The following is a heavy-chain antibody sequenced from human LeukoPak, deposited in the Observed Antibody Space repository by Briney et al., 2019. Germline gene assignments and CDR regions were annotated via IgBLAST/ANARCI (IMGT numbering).Heavy chain of an antibody. J-gene: IGHJ4*02. Sequence: GGSLRLSCSASGFTFKSYAMHSVRQAPGEGLEHDSGISDNGITTYYEDSVKGTFSISRDNSKKTLYLQMSSLRPEDTAVYYCVKAHESDTWYFDYWGQGTVVTVSS. CDR3: VKAHESDTWYFDY. CDR2: ISDNGITT. CDR1: GFTFKSYA. V-gene: IGHV3-64D*09.